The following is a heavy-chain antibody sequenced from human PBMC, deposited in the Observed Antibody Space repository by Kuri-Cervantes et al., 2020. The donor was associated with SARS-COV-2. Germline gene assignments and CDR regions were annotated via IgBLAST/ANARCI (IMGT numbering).Heavy chain of an antibody. J-gene: IGHJ4*02. D-gene: IGHD4/OR15-4a*01. CDR1: GGSISSSSYY. CDR2: IYYSGST. V-gene: IGHV4-39*07. Sequence: ESLKIPCTVSGGSISSSSYYWGWIRQPPGKGLEWIGSIYYSGSTYYNPSLESRVTISVDTSKNQFSLKLSSVTAADTAVYYCARDRDGDNENDYWGQGTLVTVSS. CDR3: ARDRDGDNENDY.